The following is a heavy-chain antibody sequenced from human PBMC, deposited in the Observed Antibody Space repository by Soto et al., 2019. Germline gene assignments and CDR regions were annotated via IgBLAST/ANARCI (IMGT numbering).Heavy chain of an antibody. Sequence: GGSLRLSCAASGFTFSDYYMSWIRQAPGKGLEWVSYISSSGSTIYYADSVKGRFTISRDNAKNSLYLQMNSLRAEDTAVYYCASCDILPHGWFDPWGQGTLVTVSS. CDR1: GFTFSDYY. D-gene: IGHD2-21*01. CDR2: ISSSGSTI. V-gene: IGHV3-11*01. CDR3: ASCDILPHGWFDP. J-gene: IGHJ5*02.